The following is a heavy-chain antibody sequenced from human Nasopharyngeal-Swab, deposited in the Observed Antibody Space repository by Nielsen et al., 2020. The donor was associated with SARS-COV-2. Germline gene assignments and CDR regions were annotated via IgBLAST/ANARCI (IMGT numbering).Heavy chain of an antibody. CDR2: ISGSGGST. J-gene: IGHJ6*03. D-gene: IGHD2-2*01. Sequence: GGSLRLSCAASGFTFSSYAMSWVRQAPGKGLEWVSAISGSGGSTYYADSVKGRFTISRDNSKNTLYLQMNSLRAEDTAVYYCAKGIVVVPGVTVGHYYYMDVWGKGTTVTVSS. CDR3: AKGIVVVPGVTVGHYYYMDV. CDR1: GFTFSSYA. V-gene: IGHV3-23*01.